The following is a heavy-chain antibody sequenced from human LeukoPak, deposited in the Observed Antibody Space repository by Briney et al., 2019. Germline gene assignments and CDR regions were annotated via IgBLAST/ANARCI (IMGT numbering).Heavy chain of an antibody. CDR1: GDSVSNKF. J-gene: IGHJ4*02. CDR3: ARDRREQWFYY. V-gene: IGHV4-4*07. D-gene: IGHD6-19*01. Sequence: SETLSLTCTVSGDSVSNKFCSWIRQPAGKGLEWIGHIYPSGGTNYNPSLKSRVTVSIDASKNQFSLKLTSVTAADTAVYYCARDRREQWFYYWGQGSLVTVSS. CDR2: IYPSGGT.